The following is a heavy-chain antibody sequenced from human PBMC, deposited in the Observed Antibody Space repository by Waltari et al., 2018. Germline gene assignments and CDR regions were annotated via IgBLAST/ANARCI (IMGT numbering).Heavy chain of an antibody. Sequence: QMVESGGGVVQPGRSLRLSCEVSGFTFSTYGMPGVRQAPGKGVEWGAFISFEGSKIKYGDSVKGRLTISRYNSRLFLQLNSLTAVDTAMYFCARGGGLYYNDGSGPIDYWGQGTLVTVSS. CDR1: GFTFSTYG. CDR3: ARGGGLYYNDGSGPIDY. CDR2: ISFEGSKI. J-gene: IGHJ4*02. V-gene: IGHV3-33*05. D-gene: IGHD3-22*01.